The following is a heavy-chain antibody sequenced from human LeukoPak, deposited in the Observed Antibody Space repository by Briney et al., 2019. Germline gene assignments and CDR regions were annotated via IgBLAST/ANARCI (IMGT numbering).Heavy chain of an antibody. Sequence: GGSLRLSCAGSGFTFSHYSMNWVRQAPGEGLEWVSSISSSSSYIYYADSVKGRFTISRDNARNSLYLQMNSLRAEDTAVYYCAKDKGVAGHDYWGQGTLVTVSS. CDR3: AKDKGVAGHDY. D-gene: IGHD3-3*01. CDR2: ISSSSSYI. J-gene: IGHJ4*02. V-gene: IGHV3-21*01. CDR1: GFTFSHYS.